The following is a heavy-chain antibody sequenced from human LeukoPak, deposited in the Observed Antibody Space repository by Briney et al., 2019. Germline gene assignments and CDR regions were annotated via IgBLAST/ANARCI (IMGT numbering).Heavy chain of an antibody. D-gene: IGHD6-13*01. CDR3: ARSRSSSWYNPSLGDY. CDR2: INTNTGNP. V-gene: IGHV7-4-1*02. CDR1: GYTFTSYA. J-gene: IGHJ4*02. Sequence: ASVKVSCKASGYTFTSYAMNWVRQAPGQGLEWMGWINTNTGNPTYAQGFTGRFVFSLDTSVSTAYLQISSLKAEDTAVYYCARSRSSSWYNPSLGDYWGQGTLVTVSS.